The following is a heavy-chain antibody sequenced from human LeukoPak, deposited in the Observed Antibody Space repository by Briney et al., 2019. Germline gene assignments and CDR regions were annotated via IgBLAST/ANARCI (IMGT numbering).Heavy chain of an antibody. V-gene: IGHV3-21*01. J-gene: IGHJ4*02. CDR3: ARGEYYYDSSGLLCDY. D-gene: IGHD3-22*01. Sequence: PGGSLRLSCAASGFTFSGYSMNWVRQAPGKGLEWVSSISSSSSYIYYADSVKGRFTISRDNAKNSLYLQMNSLRAEDTAVYYCARGEYYYDSSGLLCDYWGQGTLVTVSS. CDR1: GFTFSGYS. CDR2: ISSSSSYI.